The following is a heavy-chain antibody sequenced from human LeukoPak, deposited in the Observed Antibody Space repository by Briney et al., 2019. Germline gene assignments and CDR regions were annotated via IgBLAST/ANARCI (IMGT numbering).Heavy chain of an antibody. J-gene: IGHJ3*02. Sequence: GGSLRLSCAASGFTFSSYEMNWVRQAPGKGLEWVSYISSSGSTIYYADSLKGRFTISRDNSKNTLYLQMNTLRAEDTALYYCAKDPSGFGGVNDVFDIWGQGTMVTVSS. V-gene: IGHV3-48*03. CDR2: ISSSGSTI. D-gene: IGHD3-16*01. CDR1: GFTFSSYE. CDR3: AKDPSGFGGVNDVFDI.